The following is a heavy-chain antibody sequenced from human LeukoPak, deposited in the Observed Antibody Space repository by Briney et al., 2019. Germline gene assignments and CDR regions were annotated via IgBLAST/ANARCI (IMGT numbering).Heavy chain of an antibody. J-gene: IGHJ4*01. CDR1: GFTFISYW. V-gene: IGHV3-7*01. D-gene: IGHD5-18*01. Sequence: PGGSLRLSCAASGFTFISYWMSWVRQAPGKGLEWAATINEDESAKFYVDSVRGRFTISRDNAKDSLLLQMNSLRAEDTAFYYCAKLLREDTIYDFWGHGALVTVSS. CDR2: INEDESAK. CDR3: AKLLREDTIYDF.